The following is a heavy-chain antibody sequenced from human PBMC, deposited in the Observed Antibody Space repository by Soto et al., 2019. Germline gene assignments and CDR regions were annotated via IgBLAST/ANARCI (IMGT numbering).Heavy chain of an antibody. Sequence: QVPLVQSGPEVKKPGASVKVSCKTSGYVYISYGISWVRQAPGHELEWVGWISAYTGKADYAQKFQGRVTMTTETSTSTAFLELRSLRSDDTAVYYCARDQRYYGSGSYYSDSWGQGTLVTVSS. V-gene: IGHV1-18*04. CDR2: ISAYTGKA. CDR1: GYVYISYG. CDR3: ARDQRYYGSGSYYSDS. D-gene: IGHD3-10*01. J-gene: IGHJ4*02.